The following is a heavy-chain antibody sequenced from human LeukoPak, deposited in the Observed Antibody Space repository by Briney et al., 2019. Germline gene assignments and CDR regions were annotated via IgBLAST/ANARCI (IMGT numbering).Heavy chain of an antibody. CDR3: ARDRMSATYYYDSSPVDY. J-gene: IGHJ4*02. V-gene: IGHV3-21*01. CDR1: GFTFSSYS. Sequence: PGGSLRLSCAASGFTFSSYSMNWVRQAPGKGLEWVSSISSSSSYIYHADSVKGRFTISRDNAKNSLYLQMNSLRAEDTAVYYCARDRMSATYYYDSSPVDYWGQGTLVTVSS. CDR2: ISSSSSYI. D-gene: IGHD3-22*01.